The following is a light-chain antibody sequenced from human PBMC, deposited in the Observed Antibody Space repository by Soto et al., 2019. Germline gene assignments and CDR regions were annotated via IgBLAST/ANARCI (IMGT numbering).Light chain of an antibody. V-gene: IGKV1-27*01. CDR2: AAS. CDR1: QGISNY. J-gene: IGKJ1*01. CDR3: QKYNSAPRT. Sequence: DIQMTQSPSSLSASVGDRVTITCRAIQGISNYLAWYQQKPGKVPKLLIYAASTLQSGVPSRFSGSGSGTDVTLTISSLQPEDVATYYCQKYNSAPRTCGQGTKVEI.